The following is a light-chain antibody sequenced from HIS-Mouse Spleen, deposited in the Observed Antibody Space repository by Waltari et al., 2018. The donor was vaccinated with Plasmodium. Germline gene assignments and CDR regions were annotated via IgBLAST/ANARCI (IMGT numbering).Light chain of an antibody. CDR3: QQYNNWSFT. J-gene: IGKJ3*01. V-gene: IGKV3-15*01. CDR1: QRVSSN. CDR2: GAS. Sequence: EIVMTQSPATLSVSPGERATLSCRASQRVSSNLAWYQQKPGQAPRRLSYGASTRATGIPARFSGSWSGTEFTLTISSLQSEDFAVYYCQQYNNWSFTFGPGTKVDIK.